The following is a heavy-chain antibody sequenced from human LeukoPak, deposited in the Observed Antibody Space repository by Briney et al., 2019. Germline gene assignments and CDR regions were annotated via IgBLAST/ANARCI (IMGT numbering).Heavy chain of an antibody. J-gene: IGHJ4*02. CDR1: GGTFSSYA. V-gene: IGHV1-69*04. CDR3: AREREEEQQVRVYFDY. D-gene: IGHD6-13*01. CDR2: IIPILGIA. Sequence: SVKVSCKASGGTFSSYAISWVRQAPGQGLEWMGRIIPILGIANYAQKFQGRVTITADKSTSTAYMELSSLRSEDTAVYYCAREREEEQQVRVYFDYWGQGTLVTVSS.